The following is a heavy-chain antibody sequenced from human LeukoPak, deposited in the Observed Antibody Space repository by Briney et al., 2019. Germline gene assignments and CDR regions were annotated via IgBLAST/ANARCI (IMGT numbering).Heavy chain of an antibody. CDR1: GVTFSSFA. J-gene: IGHJ4*02. CDR3: AAQPCSVGRCYLDY. CDR2: ISYHGRDT. D-gene: IGHD2-15*01. Sequence: HPGRSLRLSCAASGVTFSSFAMHWVRQAPGKGLEWVAVISYHGRDTYYADSVKGRFTISRDNSKNTLYLQLNSLGAEDTAVYYCAAQPCSVGRCYLDYWGQGTLVTVSS. V-gene: IGHV3-30*04.